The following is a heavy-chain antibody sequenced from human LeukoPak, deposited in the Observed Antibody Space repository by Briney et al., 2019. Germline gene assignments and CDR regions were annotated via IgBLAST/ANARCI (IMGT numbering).Heavy chain of an antibody. V-gene: IGHV3-53*01. CDR1: GFTVSSTY. Sequence: GGSLRLPCAASGFTVSSTYMSWVRQAPGKGLEWVSLIYSDGTTFYADSVKGRFAISTDNSKNTLYLQMSSLRAEDTAVYYCARDSSSFPNYFDYWGQGTLITVSS. J-gene: IGHJ4*02. CDR3: ARDSSSFPNYFDY. D-gene: IGHD3-3*02. CDR2: IYSDGTT.